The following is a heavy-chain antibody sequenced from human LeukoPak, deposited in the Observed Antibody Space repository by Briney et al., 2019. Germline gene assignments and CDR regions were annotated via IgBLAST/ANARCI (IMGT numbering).Heavy chain of an antibody. CDR2: IWYDGSNK. J-gene: IGHJ6*02. CDR3: ARDPKPMWWLPTTPSYYYGMDV. V-gene: IGHV3-33*01. CDR1: GFTFSSYG. D-gene: IGHD2-21*01. Sequence: GGSLRLSCAASGFTFSSYGMHWVRQAPGNGLEWVAVIWYDGSNKYYADSVKGRFTISRDNSKNTLYLQMNSLRAEDTAVYYCARDPKPMWWLPTTPSYYYGMDVWGQGTTVTVPS.